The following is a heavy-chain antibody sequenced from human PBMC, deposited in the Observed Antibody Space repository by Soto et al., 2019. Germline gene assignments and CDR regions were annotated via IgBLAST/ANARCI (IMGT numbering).Heavy chain of an antibody. V-gene: IGHV3-33*01. J-gene: IGHJ6*02. CDR1: GFTFSSYG. D-gene: IGHD3-10*01. CDR3: ARDTHPYNDYGSGSYIGMDV. CDR2: IWYDGSNK. Sequence: PGGSLRLSCVASGFTFSSYGMHWVRQAPGKGLEWVAVIWYDGSNKYYADSVKGRFTISRDNSKNTLFLQMNSLRAEDTAVYYCARDTHPYNDYGSGSYIGMDVWGQGTTVTVSS.